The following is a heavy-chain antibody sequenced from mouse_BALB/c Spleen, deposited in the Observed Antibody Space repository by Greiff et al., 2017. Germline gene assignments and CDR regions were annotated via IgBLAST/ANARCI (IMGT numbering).Heavy chain of an antibody. CDR1: GYTFTSYW. CDR3: TRRGTATTWFAY. J-gene: IGHJ3*01. CDR2: IYPSDSYT. Sequence: VQLQQPGAELVRPGASVKLSCKASGYTFTSYWINWVKQRPGQGLEWIGNIYPSDSYTNYNQKFKDKATLTVDKSSSTAYMQLSSPTSEDSAVYYCTRRGTATTWFAYWGQGTLVTVSA. V-gene: IGHV1-69*02. D-gene: IGHD1-2*01.